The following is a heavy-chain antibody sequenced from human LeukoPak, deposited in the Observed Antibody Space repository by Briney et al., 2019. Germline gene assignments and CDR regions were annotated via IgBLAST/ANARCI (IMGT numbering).Heavy chain of an antibody. V-gene: IGHV4-34*01. CDR3: ARGKVKGGSGSEYFDY. CDR2: INHSGST. D-gene: IGHD3-10*01. J-gene: IGHJ4*02. Sequence: PSETLSLTCAVYGGSFSVYYWGWIRQPPGKGLEWIGEINHSGSTNYNPSLKSRVTISVDTSKNQFSLKLSSVTAADTAVYYCARGKVKGGSGSEYFDYWGQGTLVTVSS. CDR1: GGSFSVYY.